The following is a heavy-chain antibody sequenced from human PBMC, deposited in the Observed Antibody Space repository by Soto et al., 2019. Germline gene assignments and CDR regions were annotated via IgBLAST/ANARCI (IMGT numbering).Heavy chain of an antibody. CDR3: ARGCFGIAVAPHEGFDP. CDR2: INHSGST. V-gene: IGHV4-34*01. J-gene: IGHJ5*02. Sequence: PSETLSLTCAVYGGSFSGYYWRWIRKPPGKGLEWIGEINHSGSTNYNPSLKSRVTISVDTSKNQFSLKLSSVTAADTAVYYCARGCFGIAVAPHEGFDPWGQGTLVTVSS. D-gene: IGHD6-19*01. CDR1: GGSFSGYY.